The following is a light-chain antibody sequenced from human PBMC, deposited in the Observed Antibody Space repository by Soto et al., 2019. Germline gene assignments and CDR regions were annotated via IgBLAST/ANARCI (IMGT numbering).Light chain of an antibody. CDR3: HQSGSGPNT. V-gene: IGKV3-11*01. Sequence: DIVLTQSPATLSSSVGERASLSCRASQSVSSYLDWYQQKPGQAPKLLIYAASNLETGIPARFIGSGSGTDFTLTLSSRQPEEFAAYYCHQSGSGPNTFGQGTILEIK. J-gene: IGKJ5*01. CDR1: QSVSSY. CDR2: AAS.